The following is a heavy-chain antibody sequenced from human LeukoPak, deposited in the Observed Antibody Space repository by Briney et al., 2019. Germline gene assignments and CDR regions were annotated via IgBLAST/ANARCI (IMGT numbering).Heavy chain of an antibody. D-gene: IGHD2-15*01. Sequence: GGPLRLSCTPSGFTFSSHAMSWVRQAPGKGLEWVSAISGSGGSTYYADSVKGRFTISRDNSKNTLYLQMNSLRAEDTAVYYCAKDRGYCSGGSCYYFDYWGQGTLVTVSS. V-gene: IGHV3-23*01. CDR2: ISGSGGST. CDR3: AKDRGYCSGGSCYYFDY. J-gene: IGHJ4*02. CDR1: GFTFSSHA.